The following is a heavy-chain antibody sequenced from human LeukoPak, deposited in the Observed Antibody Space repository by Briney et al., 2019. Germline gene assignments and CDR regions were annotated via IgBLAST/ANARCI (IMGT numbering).Heavy chain of an antibody. D-gene: IGHD1-1*01. Sequence: ASVKVSCKASGGTFSSYAISWVRQAPGQGLEWMGRIIPILGIANYAQRFQGRVTITADKSTSTAHMELSSLRSEDTAVYYCARGGTFVSDYWGQGTLVTVSS. J-gene: IGHJ4*02. CDR3: ARGGTFVSDY. V-gene: IGHV1-69*04. CDR2: IIPILGIA. CDR1: GGTFSSYA.